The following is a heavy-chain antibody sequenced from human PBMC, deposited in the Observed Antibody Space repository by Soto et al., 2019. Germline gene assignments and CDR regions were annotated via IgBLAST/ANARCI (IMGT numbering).Heavy chain of an antibody. V-gene: IGHV6-1*01. D-gene: IGHD6-19*01. CDR3: ARDFSGWYVNYYYYGMDV. Sequence: QVQLQQSGPGLVKPSQTLSLTCAISGDSVSSNSAAWNWIRQSPSRGLEWLGRTYYRSKWYNDYAVSGKSRITINPDTSKNQFSLQLNSVTPEHTAVYYCARDFSGWYVNYYYYGMDVWGQGTTVTVSS. CDR1: GDSVSSNSAA. CDR2: TYYRSKWYN. J-gene: IGHJ6*02.